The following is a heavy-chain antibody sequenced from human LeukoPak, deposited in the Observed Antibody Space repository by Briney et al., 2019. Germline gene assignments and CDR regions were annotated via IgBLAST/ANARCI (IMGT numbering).Heavy chain of an antibody. Sequence: PGGSLRLSCAASGFTFSSYWMHWVRQAPGKGLVWVSRINSDGSSTSYADSVKGRFTISRDNAKNTLYLQMNSLRAEDTAVYYCARLASQYSTPRGAYFDYWGQGTLVTVSS. J-gene: IGHJ4*02. CDR3: ARLASQYSTPRGAYFDY. CDR2: INSDGSST. V-gene: IGHV3-74*01. CDR1: GFTFSSYW. D-gene: IGHD6-6*01.